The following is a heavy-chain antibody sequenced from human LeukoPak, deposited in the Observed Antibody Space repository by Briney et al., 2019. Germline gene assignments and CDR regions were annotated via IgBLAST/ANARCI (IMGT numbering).Heavy chain of an antibody. Sequence: PGGSLRLSCAASGFTISGFWMHWVRQVRGEGLVWVARMNSAGTTINYADSVKGRFTISRDNVRNTLHLQMNNLSLEDTAVYFCIREVQVRASASLGLWGRGTLVTVS. CDR2: MNSAGTTI. CDR3: IREVQVRASASLGL. V-gene: IGHV3-74*01. J-gene: IGHJ4*01. D-gene: IGHD1-1*01. CDR1: GFTISGFW.